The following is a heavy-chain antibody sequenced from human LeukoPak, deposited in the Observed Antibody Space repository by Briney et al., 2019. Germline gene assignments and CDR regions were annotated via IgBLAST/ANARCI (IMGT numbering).Heavy chain of an antibody. CDR2: ISGSGDNT. J-gene: IGHJ4*02. V-gene: IGHV3-23*01. D-gene: IGHD3-9*01. CDR1: GFTFSTYV. CDR3: AKGSGYDTDFDY. Sequence: PGGSLRLSCAASGFTFSTYVMRWVRQAPGKGLEWVSGISGSGDNTYYADSVKGRFTVSRDNSKNTLYLQMNSLRAEDTAIYYCAKGSGYDTDFDYWGQGTLVTVSS.